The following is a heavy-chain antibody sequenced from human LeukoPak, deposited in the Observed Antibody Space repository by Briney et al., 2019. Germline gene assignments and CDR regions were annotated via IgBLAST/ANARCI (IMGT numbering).Heavy chain of an antibody. D-gene: IGHD3-22*01. CDR1: GFTFYMYA. CDR2: MCGTAGCT. J-gene: IGHJ5*01. Sequence: PGGSLRLSCQASGFTFYMYAMGWVRQAPGKGLEWVASMCGTAGCTFYPDSVKGRFTISRDNSKNVLYLRMNSLTAEDTATYYCAKDRPNFHENSGHYYRRDGDSWGQGTLVTVSS. V-gene: IGHV3-23*01. CDR3: AKDRPNFHENSGHYYRRDGDS.